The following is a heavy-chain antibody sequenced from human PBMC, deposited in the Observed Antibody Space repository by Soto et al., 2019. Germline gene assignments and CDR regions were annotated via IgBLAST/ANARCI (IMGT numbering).Heavy chain of an antibody. J-gene: IGHJ4*02. V-gene: IGHV4-59*08. Sequence: QVQLQESGPGLVKPSETLLLTCSVSGGSINNYYWSWIRQLPGKGLEFIGYIYYAGTTTYNPSLKSRVTISVDMSKNQFSLKLSSVTAADTAVYYCARLGGYYQALDSWGQGTLVTVSS. CDR1: GGSINNYY. CDR3: ARLGGYYQALDS. CDR2: IYYAGTT. D-gene: IGHD3-22*01.